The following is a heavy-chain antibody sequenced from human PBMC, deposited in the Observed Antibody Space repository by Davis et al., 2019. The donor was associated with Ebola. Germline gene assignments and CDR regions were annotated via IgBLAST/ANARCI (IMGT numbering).Heavy chain of an antibody. CDR1: GGSISSSSYY. J-gene: IGHJ6*02. V-gene: IGHV4-39*01. D-gene: IGHD6-6*01. CDR3: AIGRYSSSSLYYYYYGMDV. Sequence: SETLSLTCTVSGGSISSSSYYWGWIRQPPGKGLEWIGSIYYSGSTYYNPSLKSRVTISVDTSKNQFSLKLSSVTAADTAVYYCAIGRYSSSSLYYYYYGMDVWGQGTTVTVSS. CDR2: IYYSGST.